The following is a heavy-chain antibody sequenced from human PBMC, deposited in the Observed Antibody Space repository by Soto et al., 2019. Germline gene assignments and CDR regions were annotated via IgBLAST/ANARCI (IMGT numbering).Heavy chain of an antibody. J-gene: IGHJ4*02. CDR2: IYSSGIT. D-gene: IGHD3-16*01. V-gene: IGHV4-59*01. CDR3: ARTGSSAYFLPYFDS. Sequence: PSETLSLTCTVSRGSITNYYWSWIRQPPGKGLEWIGYIYSSGITKYNPSLKSRVTISVDTSKNQFSLKLTSVTGPDTAVYYCARTGSSAYFLPYFDSWGQGTLVTVSS. CDR1: RGSITNYY.